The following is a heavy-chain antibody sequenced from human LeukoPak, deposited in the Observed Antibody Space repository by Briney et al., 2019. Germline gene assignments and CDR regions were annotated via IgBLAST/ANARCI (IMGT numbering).Heavy chain of an antibody. V-gene: IGHV3-23*01. CDR3: ARDLGNIAVAGLNWFDP. J-gene: IGHJ5*02. Sequence: PGGSLRFSCTASGFIFSSYTMSWVRQAPGRGLEWVSTISGSGDNSYYADSVKGRFTISRDNSKNTLYLQMNSLRAEDTAVYYCARDLGNIAVAGLNWFDPWGQGTLVTVSS. CDR2: ISGSGDNS. D-gene: IGHD6-19*01. CDR1: GFIFSSYT.